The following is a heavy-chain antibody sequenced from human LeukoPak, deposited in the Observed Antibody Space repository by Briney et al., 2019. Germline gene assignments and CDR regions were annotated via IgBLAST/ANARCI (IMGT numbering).Heavy chain of an antibody. CDR2: MDTSGSQK. CDR3: AIWTSGNY. V-gene: IGHV3-7*01. J-gene: IGHJ4*02. Sequence: GGSLRLSCAASEFILNRSWRSSGRQAPGKGRWCGANMDTSGSQKRSVDSVKGRFTISKDSPGTALYLDMSGLRAEDTAIYCCAIWTSGNYWGPGTIVTVSS. D-gene: IGHD1-1*01. CDR1: EFILNRSW.